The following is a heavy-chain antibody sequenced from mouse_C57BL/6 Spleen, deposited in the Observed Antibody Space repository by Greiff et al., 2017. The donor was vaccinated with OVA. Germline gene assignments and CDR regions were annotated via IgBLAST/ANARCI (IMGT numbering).Heavy chain of an antibody. Sequence: VQLQQPGAELVRPGSSVKLSCKASGYTFTSYWMHWVKQRPIQGLEWIGNIYPSDSETHYNQKFKDKATLTVDKSSSTAYMQLSSLTSEDSAVYYCARSTMITTCFDYWGQGTTLTVSS. CDR1: GYTFTSYW. CDR2: IYPSDSET. J-gene: IGHJ2*01. V-gene: IGHV1-52*01. CDR3: ARSTMITTCFDY. D-gene: IGHD2-4*01.